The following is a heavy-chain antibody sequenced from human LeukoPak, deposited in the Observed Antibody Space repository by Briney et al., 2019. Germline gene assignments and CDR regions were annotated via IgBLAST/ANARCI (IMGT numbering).Heavy chain of an antibody. CDR3: AKGYCSSTSCYARFDY. V-gene: IGHV3-23*01. CDR2: ISGSGGST. Sequence: GGSLRLSCVASAFTITDHWMYWVRQAPGRGLEWVSAISGSGGSTYYADSVKGRFTISRDNSKNTLYLQMNSLRAEDTAVYYCAKGYCSSTSCYARFDYWGQGTLVTVSS. J-gene: IGHJ4*02. D-gene: IGHD2-2*01. CDR1: AFTITDHW.